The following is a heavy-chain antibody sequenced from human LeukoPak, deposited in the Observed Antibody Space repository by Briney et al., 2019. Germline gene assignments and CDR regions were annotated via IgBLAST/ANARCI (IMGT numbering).Heavy chain of an antibody. Sequence: SETLSLTCTVSGGSISSYYWSWIRQPPGKGLEWIGYIYYSGSTNYNPSLKSRVTISVDTSKNQFSLKLSSVTAADTAVYYCARESLLATITSDYYYYYGMDVWGQGTTVTVSS. CDR1: GGSISSYY. CDR2: IYYSGST. J-gene: IGHJ6*02. CDR3: ARESLLATITSDYYYYYGMDV. V-gene: IGHV4-59*12. D-gene: IGHD5-12*01.